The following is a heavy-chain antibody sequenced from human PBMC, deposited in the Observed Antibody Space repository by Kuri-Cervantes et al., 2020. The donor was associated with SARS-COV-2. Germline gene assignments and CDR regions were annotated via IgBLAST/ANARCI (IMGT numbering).Heavy chain of an antibody. Sequence: GGSLRLSCAASGFTFSTYSMTWVRQAPGKGLEWVSSISSSSSQRYYVDSVKGRFTISRDNSKNTLYLQMISLRAEDTAVYYCAKAGENYYYYYMDVWGKGTTVTVSS. CDR2: ISSSSSQR. J-gene: IGHJ6*03. V-gene: IGHV3-21*01. CDR1: GFTFSTYS. CDR3: AKAGENYYYYYMDV. D-gene: IGHD3-16*01.